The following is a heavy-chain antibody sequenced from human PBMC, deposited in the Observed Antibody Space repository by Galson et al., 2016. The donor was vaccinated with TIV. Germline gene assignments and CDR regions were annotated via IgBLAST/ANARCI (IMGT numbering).Heavy chain of an antibody. V-gene: IGHV3-30*03. CDR2: ISNAGNNK. J-gene: IGHJ4*02. CDR1: GFTFSTYG. Sequence: SLRLSCAASGFTFSTYGMHWVRQTPGKGLEWVAVISNAGNNKYYADSVKGRFTISRDSSKNTLYLQMNSLRAEDTAVYYCARPPYCGGDCYKYDSWGQGTLVTVSS. CDR3: ARPPYCGGDCYKYDS. D-gene: IGHD2-21*01.